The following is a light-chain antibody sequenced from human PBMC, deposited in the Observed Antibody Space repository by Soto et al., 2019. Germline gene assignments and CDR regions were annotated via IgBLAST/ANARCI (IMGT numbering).Light chain of an antibody. Sequence: DIVMTQSPESLAVSLGERATINCNSSQSVLYSSNNKNYLAWYQQKPGQPPKLLIYWASTRESGVPDRFSGSGSGTDFTLYISSLQAEDLAVYYCQQYYSTRTFGQGTKVEIK. V-gene: IGKV4-1*01. CDR3: QQYYSTRT. CDR2: WAS. J-gene: IGKJ1*01. CDR1: QSVLYSSNNKNY.